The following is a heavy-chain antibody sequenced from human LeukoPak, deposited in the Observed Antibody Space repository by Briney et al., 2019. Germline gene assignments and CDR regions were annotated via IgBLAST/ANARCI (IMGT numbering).Heavy chain of an antibody. Sequence: GGSLRLSCAASGLTCRSYWMHWVRQAPGKGLVWVSRINSDGSSTSYADSVKGRLTISRDNAKNTLYLQMNSLRAEDTAVYYCARDLGRDGYFDYWGQGTLVTVSS. J-gene: IGHJ4*02. CDR2: INSDGSST. V-gene: IGHV3-74*01. D-gene: IGHD5-24*01. CDR3: ARDLGRDGYFDY. CDR1: GLTCRSYW.